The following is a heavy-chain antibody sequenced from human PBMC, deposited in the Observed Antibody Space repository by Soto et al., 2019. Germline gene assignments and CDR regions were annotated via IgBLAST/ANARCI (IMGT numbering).Heavy chain of an antibody. J-gene: IGHJ5*02. CDR1: GGSISSSSYY. Sequence: SETRSLTCTVSGGSISSSSYYWGWIRQPPGKGLEWIGSIYYSGSTYYNPSLKSRVTISVDTSKNQFSLKLSSVTAADTAVYYCARQGTWNDGRNWFDPWGQGTLVTVSS. CDR3: ARQGTWNDGRNWFDP. D-gene: IGHD1-1*01. V-gene: IGHV4-39*01. CDR2: IYYSGST.